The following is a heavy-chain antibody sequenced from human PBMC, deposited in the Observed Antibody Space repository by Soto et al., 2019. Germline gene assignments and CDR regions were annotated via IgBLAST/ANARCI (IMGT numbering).Heavy chain of an antibody. CDR3: AKSHTDYYYALDV. V-gene: IGHV3-30*18. Sequence: QVQLVESGGGVVQPGTSLRLSCAASGFTFSRYGIHWVRQAPGKGLEWVAVTSYDGNKRDYADSVEGRFTISRDNSKNTVFLQLNGLRTEDTAVYYCAKSHTDYYYALDVWGQGTTVTVSS. CDR1: GFTFSRYG. J-gene: IGHJ6*02. CDR2: TSYDGNKR.